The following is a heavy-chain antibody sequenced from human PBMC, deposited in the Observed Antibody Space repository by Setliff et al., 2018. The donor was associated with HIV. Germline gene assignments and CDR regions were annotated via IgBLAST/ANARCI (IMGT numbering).Heavy chain of an antibody. V-gene: IGHV1-46*01. CDR3: ARVGSYWTQFDY. CDR2: IIPILGTA. CDR1: GYTFTDYY. D-gene: IGHD2-15*01. J-gene: IGHJ4*01. Sequence: ASVKVSCKASGYTFTDYYMHWVRQAPGQGLEWMGNIIPILGTANYAQKFQGRVSMTRNTSISTAYMELSSLRSEDTAVYYCARVGSYWTQFDYWGQGTLVTVSS.